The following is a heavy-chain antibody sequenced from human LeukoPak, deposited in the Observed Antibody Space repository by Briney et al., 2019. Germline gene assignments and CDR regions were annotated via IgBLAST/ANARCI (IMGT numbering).Heavy chain of an antibody. CDR2: ITTGGRP. V-gene: IGHV3-23*01. CDR1: GFTLSSYA. CDR3: VKNGALAVDYFQP. Sequence: PGGSLRLSCAASGFTLSSYAMSWLGQAPGRGLEWVSGITTGGRPYYPDSVKGRFTISRDNSKNTVYLQINGLRAEDTAVYYCVKNGALAVDYFQPWGQGTLVTVSS. J-gene: IGHJ1*01. D-gene: IGHD6-19*01.